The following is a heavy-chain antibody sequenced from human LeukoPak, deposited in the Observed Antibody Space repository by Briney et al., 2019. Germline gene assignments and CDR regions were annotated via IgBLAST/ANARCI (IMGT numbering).Heavy chain of an antibody. CDR2: INHSGCT. Sequence: SETLSLTCAVYGGSFSGYYWSWIRQPPGKGLEWIGEINHSGCTNYNPSLKSRVTISVDTSKNQFSLKLSSVTAADTAVYYCARGPYYYGSGSYRVRLITYDYWGQGTLVTVSS. V-gene: IGHV4-34*01. D-gene: IGHD3-10*01. CDR3: ARGPYYYGSGSYRVRLITYDY. J-gene: IGHJ4*02. CDR1: GGSFSGYY.